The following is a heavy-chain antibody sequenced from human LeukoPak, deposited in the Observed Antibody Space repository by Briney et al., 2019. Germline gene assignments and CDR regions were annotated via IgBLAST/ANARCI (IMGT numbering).Heavy chain of an antibody. D-gene: IGHD6-6*01. CDR3: AGGGEAARSLHY. CDR2: IYNGGTT. J-gene: IGHJ4*02. CDR1: GVTSNY. Sequence: GGSLRFSCAASGVTSNYFTWVRQAPGKGLEGVSVIYNGGTTYYADSVKGRFTISRDNSKSTLFVYLQMNSLRTDDTAVYYCAGGGEAARSLHYWGQGTLVTVSS. V-gene: IGHV3-66*02.